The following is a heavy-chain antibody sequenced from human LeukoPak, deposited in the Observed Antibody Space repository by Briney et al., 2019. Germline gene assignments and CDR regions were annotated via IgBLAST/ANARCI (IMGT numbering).Heavy chain of an antibody. Sequence: GGSLRLSCAASGFTFSGYYMSWIRQAPGKGLEWVSYISSSGSTIYYADSVKGRFTISRDNAKNSLYLQMNSLRAEDTAVYYCAREPSLIRFLESSYYFDYWGQGTLVTVSS. V-gene: IGHV3-11*01. D-gene: IGHD3-3*01. J-gene: IGHJ4*02. CDR2: ISSSGSTI. CDR3: AREPSLIRFLESSYYFDY. CDR1: GFTFSGYY.